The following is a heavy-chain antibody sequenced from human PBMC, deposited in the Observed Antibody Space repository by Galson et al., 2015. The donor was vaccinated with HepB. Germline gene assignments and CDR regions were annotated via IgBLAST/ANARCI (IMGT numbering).Heavy chain of an antibody. CDR1: GYTFTGYY. D-gene: IGHD3-10*01. CDR2: INPNSGGT. V-gene: IGHV1-2*06. Sequence: SVKVSCKASGYTFTGYYMHWVRQAPGQGLEWMGRINPNSGGTNYAQKFQGRVTMTRDTSISTAYMELSRLRSDDTAVYYCARVSRMVRGVNSWFDPWGQGTLVTVSS. J-gene: IGHJ5*02. CDR3: ARVSRMVRGVNSWFDP.